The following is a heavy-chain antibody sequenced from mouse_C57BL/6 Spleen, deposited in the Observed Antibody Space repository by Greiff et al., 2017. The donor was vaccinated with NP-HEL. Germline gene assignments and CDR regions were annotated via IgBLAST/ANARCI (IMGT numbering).Heavy chain of an antibody. CDR1: GYTFTSYG. D-gene: IGHD6-1*01. CDR2: IYPRSGNT. V-gene: IGHV1-81*01. J-gene: IGHJ4*01. CDR3: SSYAMGY. Sequence: VQLQQSGAELARPGASVKLSCKASGYTFTSYGISWVQQRPGQGLAWIGEIYPRSGNTYYNEKFKGKATLTADKSSSTAYMELRSLTSEDSAVYFCSSYAMGYWGQGTSVTVSS.